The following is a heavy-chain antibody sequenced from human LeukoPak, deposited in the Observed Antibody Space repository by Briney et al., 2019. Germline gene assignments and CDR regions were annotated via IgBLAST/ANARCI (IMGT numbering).Heavy chain of an antibody. CDR2: INPNSGGT. CDR1: GYTFTGYY. Sequence: ASVKVSCKASGYTFTGYYMHWVRQAPGQGLEWMGWINPNSGGTTYAQKFQGRVTMTRDTSISTAYMELSRLRSDDTAVYYCARVAPDYGDYFDYWGQGTLVTVSS. D-gene: IGHD4-17*01. V-gene: IGHV1-2*02. CDR3: ARVAPDYGDYFDY. J-gene: IGHJ4*02.